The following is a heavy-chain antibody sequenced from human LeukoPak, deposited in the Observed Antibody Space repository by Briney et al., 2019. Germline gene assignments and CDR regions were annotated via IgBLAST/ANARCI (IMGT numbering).Heavy chain of an antibody. V-gene: IGHV3-7*01. CDR3: ARDQGGALDS. D-gene: IGHD3-16*01. CDR1: GFTFSSYW. Sequence: PGGSLRLSCAVSGFTFSSYWMAWVRQAPGKGLEWVANMKQDGSAKHYADSVKGRFTISRDNAKNSLYLQMNSLRAEDTAVYYCARDQGGALDSWGLGSLVTVSS. CDR2: MKQDGSAK. J-gene: IGHJ4*02.